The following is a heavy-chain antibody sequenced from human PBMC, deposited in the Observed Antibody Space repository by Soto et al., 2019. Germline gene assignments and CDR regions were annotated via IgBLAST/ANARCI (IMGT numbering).Heavy chain of an antibody. Sequence: GESLKISCKGSGYSFTNYWIGWVRQMPGKGLEWRGIIYPGDSHAIYSPSFQGQVTMSADKSISTAYLQWSSLKASDTAMYYCARPYSGGPNDPFDVWGQGTMVTVSS. CDR2: IYPGDSHA. V-gene: IGHV5-51*01. CDR3: ARPYSGGPNDPFDV. D-gene: IGHD1-26*01. CDR1: GYSFTNYW. J-gene: IGHJ3*01.